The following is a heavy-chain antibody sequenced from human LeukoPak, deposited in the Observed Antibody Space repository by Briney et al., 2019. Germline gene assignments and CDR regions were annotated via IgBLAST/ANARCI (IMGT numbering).Heavy chain of an antibody. V-gene: IGHV3-43*02. J-gene: IGHJ4*02. D-gene: IGHD6-13*01. CDR1: GFTFDDYA. CDR3: AKVHSSWYYFDY. CDR2: ISGDGGST. Sequence: PVGSLRLSCAASGFTFDDYAMRWVRQAPGKGLEWVSLISGDGGSTYYADSVKGRFTISRDNSKNSLYLQMNSLRTEDTALYYCAKVHSSWYYFDYWGQGTLVTVSS.